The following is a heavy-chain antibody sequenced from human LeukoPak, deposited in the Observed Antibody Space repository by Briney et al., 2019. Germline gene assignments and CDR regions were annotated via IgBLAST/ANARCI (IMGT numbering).Heavy chain of an antibody. J-gene: IGHJ4*02. CDR1: GASISNNVYF. Sequence: SETLSLTCSVSGASISNNVYFWGWIRQPPGKGLEWIGSMFYSGNTYYNPSLKSRVTISVDTSNNQFSLKLSSVTAADTAVYYCARESRATQLDYWGQGTLVTVSS. CDR3: ARESRATQLDY. D-gene: IGHD1-26*01. CDR2: MFYSGNT. V-gene: IGHV4-39*07.